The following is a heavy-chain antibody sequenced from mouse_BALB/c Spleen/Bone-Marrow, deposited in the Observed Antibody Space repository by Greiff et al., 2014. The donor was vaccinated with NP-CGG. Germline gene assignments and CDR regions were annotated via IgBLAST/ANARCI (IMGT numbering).Heavy chain of an antibody. J-gene: IGHJ4*01. CDR2: IYPGNSDT. Sequence: VQLQQSGTVLARPGASVKMSCKASGYSFTSYWMHWVKQRPGQGLEWIGAIYPGNSDTSYNQKFKGKAKLTAVTSASTAYMELSSLTNEDSAVYYCTNGYDYYAMDYWGQGTSVTVSS. CDR1: GYSFTSYW. D-gene: IGHD2-2*01. CDR3: TNGYDYYAMDY. V-gene: IGHV1-5*01.